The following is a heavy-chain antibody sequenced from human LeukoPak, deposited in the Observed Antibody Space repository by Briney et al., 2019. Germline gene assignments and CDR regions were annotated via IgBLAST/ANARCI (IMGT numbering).Heavy chain of an antibody. CDR2: IIPIFGTA. CDR3: ARGLGYYDILTWGNAFDI. D-gene: IGHD3-9*01. V-gene: IGHV1-69*05. J-gene: IGHJ3*02. Sequence: GASVKVSCKASGGTFSSYAISWVRQAPGQGLEWMGGIIPIFGTANYAQKFQGRVTITTDESTSTAYMELSSLRSEDTAVYYCARGLGYYDILTWGNAFDIWGQGTMVTVSS. CDR1: GGTFSSYA.